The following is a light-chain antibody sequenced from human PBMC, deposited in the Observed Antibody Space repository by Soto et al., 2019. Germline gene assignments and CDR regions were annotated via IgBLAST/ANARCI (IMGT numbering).Light chain of an antibody. CDR3: QQYSNSPRT. J-gene: IGKJ1*01. Sequence: EIVLTQSPGTLSLSPGERATLSCRASQSVTSSYLAWYQQTPGQAPRLLIYGASIRATGIPDRFSGSGSGKDFTLTISRLEPEDFAVYYCQQYSNSPRTLGQGTKVDIK. CDR1: QSVTSSY. V-gene: IGKV3-20*01. CDR2: GAS.